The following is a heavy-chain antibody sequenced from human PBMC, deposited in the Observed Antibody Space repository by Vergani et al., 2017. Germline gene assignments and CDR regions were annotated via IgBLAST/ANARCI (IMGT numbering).Heavy chain of an antibody. Sequence: QVQLQESGPGLVKPSQTLSLTCAISGDSVSSNSAAWNWIRQSPSRGLEWLGRTYYRSKWYNDYAVSVKSRITINPDTSKNQFSLQLNSVTPEDTAVYYCARVTCTNGVCPPYWYFDLWGRGTLVTVSS. CDR1: GDSVSSNSAA. J-gene: IGHJ2*01. CDR3: ARVTCTNGVCPPYWYFDL. D-gene: IGHD2-8*01. CDR2: TYYRSKWYN. V-gene: IGHV6-1*01.